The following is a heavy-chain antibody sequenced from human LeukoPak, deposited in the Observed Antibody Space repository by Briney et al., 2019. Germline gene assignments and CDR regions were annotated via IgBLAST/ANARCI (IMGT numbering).Heavy chain of an antibody. Sequence: PSGGSLRLSCAASGFTFSSYSMNWVRQAPGKGLEWVSYISSSSSTIYYADSVKGRFTISRNNAKNSLYLQMNSLRAEDTAVYYCARDHDYGDQTCCYYGMDVWGQGTTVTVSS. CDR1: GFTFSSYS. D-gene: IGHD4-17*01. CDR2: ISSSSSTI. J-gene: IGHJ6*02. V-gene: IGHV3-48*01. CDR3: ARDHDYGDQTCCYYGMDV.